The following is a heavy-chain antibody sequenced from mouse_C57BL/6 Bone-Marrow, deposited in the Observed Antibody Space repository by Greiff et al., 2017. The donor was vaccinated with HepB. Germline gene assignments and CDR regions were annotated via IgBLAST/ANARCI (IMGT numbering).Heavy chain of an antibody. Sequence: QVHVKQSGAELVRPGTSVKLSCKASGYTFTSYWMHWVKQRPGQGLEWIGVIDPSDSYTNYNQKFKGKATLTVDTSSSTAYMQLSSLTSEDSAVYYCARDGNYEGAYWGQGTLVTVSA. CDR1: GYTFTSYW. CDR3: ARDGNYEGAY. D-gene: IGHD2-1*01. J-gene: IGHJ3*01. CDR2: IDPSDSYT. V-gene: IGHV1-59*01.